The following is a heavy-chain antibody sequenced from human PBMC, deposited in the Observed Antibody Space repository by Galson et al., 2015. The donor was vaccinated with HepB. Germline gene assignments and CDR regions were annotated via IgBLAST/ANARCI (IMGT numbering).Heavy chain of an antibody. D-gene: IGHD3-3*01. Sequence: SVKVSCKASGGTFSSYAISWVRQAPGQGLEWMGSIIPIYGTANSAQKFQGRVTITADESTSTSYMELSSLRSEDTAVYYCARGPFWGGIPPPADYYYMDVWGKGTTVTVSS. V-gene: IGHV1-69*13. CDR1: GGTFSSYA. CDR2: IIPIYGTA. CDR3: ARGPFWGGIPPPADYYYMDV. J-gene: IGHJ6*03.